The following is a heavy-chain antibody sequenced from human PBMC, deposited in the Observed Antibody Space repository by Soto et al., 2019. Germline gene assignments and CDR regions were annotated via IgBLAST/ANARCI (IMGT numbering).Heavy chain of an antibody. Sequence: VGSLRLSCAASGFTVSSNYMSWVRQAPGKGLEWVSVIYSGGSTYNADSVKGRFTISRDNSKNTLYLQMNSLRAEDTAVYYCARENRASSSWYFDYWGQGTLVTVSS. CDR3: ARENRASSSWYFDY. J-gene: IGHJ4*02. CDR1: GFTVSSNY. D-gene: IGHD6-13*01. V-gene: IGHV3-53*01. CDR2: IYSGGST.